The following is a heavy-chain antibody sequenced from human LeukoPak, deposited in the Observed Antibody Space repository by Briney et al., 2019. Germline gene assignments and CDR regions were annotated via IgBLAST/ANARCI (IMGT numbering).Heavy chain of an antibody. D-gene: IGHD3-10*01. CDR3: AKHVKYGSGSLWNWFDP. CDR2: IYYSGST. Sequence: SETLSLTCTVPGGSISGYYWSWIRQPPGKGLEWIGYIYYSGSTNYNPSLKSRVTISVDTSKNQFSLKLSSVTAAGTAVYYCAKHVKYGSGSLWNWFDPWGQGTLVTVSS. J-gene: IGHJ5*02. CDR1: GGSISGYY. V-gene: IGHV4-59*01.